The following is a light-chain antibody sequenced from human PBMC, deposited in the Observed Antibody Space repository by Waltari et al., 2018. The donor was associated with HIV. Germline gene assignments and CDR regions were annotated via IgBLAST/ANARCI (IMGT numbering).Light chain of an antibody. J-gene: IGKJ4*01. Sequence: GDRVTITCQASQDINNYLNWYQQRPGKAPRLLIYDASTLETGVPSRFNGSGSGTDFTFTVTSLQPEDSATYYCQHYNNYPLIFGGGTKVEIK. CDR2: DAS. CDR1: QDINNY. V-gene: IGKV1-33*01. CDR3: QHYNNYPLI.